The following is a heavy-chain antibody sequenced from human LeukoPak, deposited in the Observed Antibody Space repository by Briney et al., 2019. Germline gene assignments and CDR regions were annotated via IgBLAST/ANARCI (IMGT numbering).Heavy chain of an antibody. J-gene: IGHJ5*02. CDR3: AGGCSSTSCYAGPSFWFDP. D-gene: IGHD2-2*01. V-gene: IGHV3-48*03. Sequence: GGSLRLSCAASGFTFSSYEMNWVRQAPGKGLEWVSYISSSGSTIYYADSVKGRFTISRDNAKNSLYLQMNSLRAEDTAVYYCAGGCSSTSCYAGPSFWFDPWGQGTLVTVSS. CDR2: ISSSGSTI. CDR1: GFTFSSYE.